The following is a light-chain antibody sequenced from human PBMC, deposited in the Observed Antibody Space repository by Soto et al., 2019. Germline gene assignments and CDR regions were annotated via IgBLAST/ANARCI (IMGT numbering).Light chain of an antibody. J-gene: IGKJ2*01. CDR2: KVS. CDR3: MQGTHWLYS. CDR1: QSLVFSNGSTL. V-gene: IGKV2-30*01. Sequence: DVVMTQSPLSLPVTLGQSASISCRSSQSLVFSNGSTLLSLFQQRPGQSPRRLIYKVSNRDSGVPDRFTGSGSGTDFKLKISSVEAEDVGFYYCMQGTHWLYSFGQGTKLEIK.